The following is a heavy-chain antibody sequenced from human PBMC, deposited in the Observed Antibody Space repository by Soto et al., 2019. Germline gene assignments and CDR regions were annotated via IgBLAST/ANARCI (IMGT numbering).Heavy chain of an antibody. D-gene: IGHD3-3*01. CDR2: IYWDDDK. J-gene: IGHJ4*02. CDR1: GFSLTTSGVG. CDR3: AHRVLRTVFGLVTTTAIYFDF. Sequence: QITWNESGPTVVRPTETLTLTCRFSGFSLTTSGVGVGWIRQSPGKAPKWLALIYWDDDKRYSASLKSRLTIPKDTSKNQVVLTVSDLDPTDTATYYCAHRVLRTVFGLVTTTAIYFDFWGQGTPVAVSS. V-gene: IGHV2-5*02.